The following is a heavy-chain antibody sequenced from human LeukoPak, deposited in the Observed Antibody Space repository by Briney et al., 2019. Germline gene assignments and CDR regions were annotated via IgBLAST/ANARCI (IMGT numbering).Heavy chain of an antibody. Sequence: GASVKVSCKASGYTFTSYYMHWVRQAPGQGLEWMGIINPSGGSTSYAQKFQGRVTMTRDMSTSAVYMELSSLRSEDTAVYYCARDASVGATTWYYFDYWGQGTLVTVSS. V-gene: IGHV1-46*01. CDR2: INPSGGST. CDR1: GYTFTSYY. J-gene: IGHJ4*02. CDR3: ARDASVGATTWYYFDY. D-gene: IGHD1-26*01.